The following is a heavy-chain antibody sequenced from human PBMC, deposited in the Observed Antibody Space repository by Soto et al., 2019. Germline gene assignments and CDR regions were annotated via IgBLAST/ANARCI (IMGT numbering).Heavy chain of an antibody. CDR1: GFTFDDYA. CDR2: ISWNSGSI. V-gene: IGHV3-9*01. D-gene: IGHD5-12*01. CDR3: AKGGGGGYAFYYMDV. Sequence: GGSLRLSCAASGFTFDDYAMHWVRQAPGKGLEWVSGISWNSGSIGYADSVKGRFTISRDNAKNSLYLQMNSLRAEDTALYYCAKGGGGGYAFYYMDVWGKGTTVTVSS. J-gene: IGHJ6*03.